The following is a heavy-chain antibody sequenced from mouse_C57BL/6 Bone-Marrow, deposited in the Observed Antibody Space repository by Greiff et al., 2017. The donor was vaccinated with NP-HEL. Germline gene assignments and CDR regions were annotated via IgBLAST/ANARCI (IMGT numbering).Heavy chain of an antibody. CDR2: IYPRSGNT. Sequence: QVQLQQSGAELARPGASVKLSCKASGYTFTSYGISWVKQRTGQGLEWIGEIYPRSGNTYYNEKFKGKATLTADKSSSTAYMELRSLTSEDSAVYFCARGDYYGSSPPWFAYWGQGTLITVSA. CDR3: ARGDYYGSSPPWFAY. V-gene: IGHV1-81*01. J-gene: IGHJ3*01. D-gene: IGHD1-1*01. CDR1: GYTFTSYG.